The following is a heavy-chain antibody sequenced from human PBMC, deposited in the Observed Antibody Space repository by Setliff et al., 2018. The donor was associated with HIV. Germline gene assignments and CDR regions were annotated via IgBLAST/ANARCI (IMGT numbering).Heavy chain of an antibody. V-gene: IGHV4-31*03. CDR2: IYNNGST. D-gene: IGHD3-16*01. CDR3: ARGRYYREISDSLFDC. J-gene: IGHJ4*02. Sequence: KPSETLSLTCSVPGGSIRSDGYYWNWIRQHPEKGLEWIGYIYNNGSTYYNPSLESRLMMSIDPSKNQFSLNLRSVTVADTAVYYCARGRYYREISDSLFDCWGQGTLVTVSS. CDR1: GGSIRSDGYY.